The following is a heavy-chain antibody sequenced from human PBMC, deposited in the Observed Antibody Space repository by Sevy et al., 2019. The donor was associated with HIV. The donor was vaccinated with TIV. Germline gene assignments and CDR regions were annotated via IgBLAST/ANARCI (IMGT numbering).Heavy chain of an antibody. CDR2: IKQDGSEK. V-gene: IGHV3-7*01. CDR1: GFIFSSHR. Sequence: GGSLRLSCAASGFIFSSHRMTWVRQAPGKGLEWVANIKQDGSEKYYVASVKGRFTISRDNAKNSLSLQMNSLRVEDTAMYYCASDYSWGQGTLVTVSS. J-gene: IGHJ4*02. CDR3: ASDYS.